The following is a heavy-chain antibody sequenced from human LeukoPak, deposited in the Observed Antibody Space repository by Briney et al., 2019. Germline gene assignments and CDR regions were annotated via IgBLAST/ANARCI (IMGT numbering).Heavy chain of an antibody. CDR3: AKDQHHYDFWSGFDY. V-gene: IGHV3-30*18. CDR1: GFTFSSYS. J-gene: IGHJ4*02. D-gene: IGHD3-3*01. CDR2: ISYDGSNK. Sequence: PGGSLRLSCAASGFTFSSYSVNWVRQAPGKGLEWVAVISYDGSNKYYADSVKGRFTISRDNSKNTLYLQMNSLRAEDTAVYYCAKDQHHYDFWSGFDYWGQGTLVTVSS.